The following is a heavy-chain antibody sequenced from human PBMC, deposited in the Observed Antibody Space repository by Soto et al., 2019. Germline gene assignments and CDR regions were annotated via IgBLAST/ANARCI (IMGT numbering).Heavy chain of an antibody. CDR2: IIPIFGTA. J-gene: IGHJ4*02. Sequence: QVQLVQSGAEVKKPGSSVKVSCKASGGTFSSYAISWVRQAPGQGLEWVGGIIPIFGTANYAQKFQGRVTITADESTSPAYRELSSLGAETTAVYYCAGDAASPGRGSRGYFDYWGQGTLVTVSS. V-gene: IGHV1-69*12. D-gene: IGHD2-15*01. CDR1: GGTFSSYA. CDR3: AGDAASPGRGSRGYFDY.